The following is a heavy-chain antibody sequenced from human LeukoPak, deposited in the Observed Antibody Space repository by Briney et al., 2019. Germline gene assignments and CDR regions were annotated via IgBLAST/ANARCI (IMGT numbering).Heavy chain of an antibody. Sequence: SVKVSCKASGGTFSSYAISWVRQAPGQGLEWMGGIIPIFGTANYAQKFQGRVTITADRSTSTAYMELSSLRSEDTAVYYCASMRLGEDIVVVPAADWGQGTLVTVSS. V-gene: IGHV1-69*06. CDR1: GGTFSSYA. CDR3: ASMRLGEDIVVVPAAD. CDR2: IIPIFGTA. D-gene: IGHD2-2*01. J-gene: IGHJ4*02.